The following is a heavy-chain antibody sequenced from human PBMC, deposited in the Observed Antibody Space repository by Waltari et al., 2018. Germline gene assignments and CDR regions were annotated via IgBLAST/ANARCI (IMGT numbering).Heavy chain of an antibody. V-gene: IGHV3-23*04. CDR2: ISGSGGST. J-gene: IGHJ4*02. CDR3: AKELKYDFWSGYSFDY. Sequence: EVQLVESGGGLVQPGGSLRLSCAASGFTFSSYAMSWVRQASGKGLEWVSAISGSGGSTYYADSVKGRFTISRDNSKNTLYLQMNSLRAEDTAVYYCAKELKYDFWSGYSFDYWGQGTLVTVSS. CDR1: GFTFSSYA. D-gene: IGHD3-3*01.